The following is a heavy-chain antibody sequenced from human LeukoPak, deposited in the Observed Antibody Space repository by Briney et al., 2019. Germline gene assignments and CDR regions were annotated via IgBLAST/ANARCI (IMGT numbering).Heavy chain of an antibody. CDR1: GFTFSSYG. Sequence: PGGSLRLSCAASGFTFSSYGMHWVRQAPGKGLEWVAVISYDGSNKYYADSVKGRFTISRDNSKNTLYLQMNSLRAEDTAVYYCAKDQGSGWYFGYWGQGTLVTVSS. CDR2: ISYDGSNK. CDR3: AKDQGSGWYFGY. D-gene: IGHD6-19*01. V-gene: IGHV3-30*18. J-gene: IGHJ4*02.